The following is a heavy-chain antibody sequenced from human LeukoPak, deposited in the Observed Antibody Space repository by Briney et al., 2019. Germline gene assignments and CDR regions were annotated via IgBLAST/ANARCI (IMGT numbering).Heavy chain of an antibody. D-gene: IGHD3-22*01. CDR1: GGSISSDY. J-gene: IGHJ4*02. V-gene: IGHV4-59*12. CDR2: IFYSGST. CDR3: ARGTQVDYYDSSGYCDY. Sequence: SETLSLTCTVSGGSISSDYCNWIRQPPGKGLEWIGYIFYSGSTNYNPSLKSRVTISVDTSKNQFSLKLSSVTAADTAVYYCARGTQVDYYDSSGYCDYWGQGTLVTVSS.